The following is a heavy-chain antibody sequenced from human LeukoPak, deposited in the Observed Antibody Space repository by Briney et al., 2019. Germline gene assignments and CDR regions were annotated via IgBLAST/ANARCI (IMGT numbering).Heavy chain of an antibody. CDR1: GFTFSSYA. V-gene: IGHV3-23*01. Sequence: GGSLRLSCAASGFTFSSYAMSWVRQAPGKGLELVSAISGSGGSTYYADSVKGRFTISRDNSKNTLYLQMNSLRAGDTAVYYCAKDRDLYSSSWAIDYWGQGTLVTVSS. CDR3: AKDRDLYSSSWAIDY. J-gene: IGHJ4*02. CDR2: ISGSGGST. D-gene: IGHD6-13*01.